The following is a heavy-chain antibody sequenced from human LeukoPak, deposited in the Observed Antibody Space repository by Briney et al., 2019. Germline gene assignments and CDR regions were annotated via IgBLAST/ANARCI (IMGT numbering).Heavy chain of an antibody. Sequence: SETLSLTCAVYGGSFSGYYWSWIRQPPGKGLEWIGEINHSGSTNYNPSLKSRVTISVDTSKNQFSLKLSSVTAADTAVYYCARVVYGGNKNWFDPWGQGTLVTVSS. CDR3: ARVVYGGNKNWFDP. D-gene: IGHD4-23*01. V-gene: IGHV4-34*01. CDR2: INHSGST. J-gene: IGHJ5*02. CDR1: GGSFSGYY.